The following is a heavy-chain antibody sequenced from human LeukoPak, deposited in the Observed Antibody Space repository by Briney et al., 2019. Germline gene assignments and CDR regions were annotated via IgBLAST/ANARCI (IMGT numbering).Heavy chain of an antibody. J-gene: IGHJ4*02. D-gene: IGHD1-26*01. V-gene: IGHV3-7*01. Sequence: PGGSLRLSCAASGFTFSGYWMSWVRQTPEKRLEWVANIKQDGGEIYYVDSVKGRFTISRDNAKNSLFLRMNGLRADDTAVYYCARDKIVGPTTLDYWGQGTLVTVSS. CDR1: GFTFSGYW. CDR3: ARDKIVGPTTLDY. CDR2: IKQDGGEI.